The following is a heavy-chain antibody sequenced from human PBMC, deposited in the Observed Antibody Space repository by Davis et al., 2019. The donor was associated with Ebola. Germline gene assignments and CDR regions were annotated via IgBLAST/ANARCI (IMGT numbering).Heavy chain of an antibody. CDR1: GYTFTNYW. J-gene: IGHJ4*02. CDR3: AGHSRGIAGRQLDY. D-gene: IGHD6-6*01. V-gene: IGHV5-51*01. Sequence: GESLKISCKGSGYTFTNYWIAWVRQMPGKGLEWMGIIYPGDSGTSYSPSFQGQVTISSDKSITTAYLQWSSLKTSDTAIYYCAGHSRGIAGRQLDYWGQGTLVTVSS. CDR2: IYPGDSGT.